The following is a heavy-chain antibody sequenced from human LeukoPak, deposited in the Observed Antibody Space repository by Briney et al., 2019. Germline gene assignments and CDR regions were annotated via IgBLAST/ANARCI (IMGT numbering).Heavy chain of an antibody. V-gene: IGHV7-4-1*01. D-gene: IGHD3-3*01. Sequence: ASVKVSCKASGYTFTDYLMNWVRQAPGQEVEWMGWISTTTGNPTYAQGFTGRFVFSLDTSVSTAYLQISGLMTEDTAVYFCARESASPPYYFDSWGQGTLVSVSS. J-gene: IGHJ4*02. CDR1: GYTFTDYL. CDR3: ARESASPPYYFDS. CDR2: ISTTTGNP.